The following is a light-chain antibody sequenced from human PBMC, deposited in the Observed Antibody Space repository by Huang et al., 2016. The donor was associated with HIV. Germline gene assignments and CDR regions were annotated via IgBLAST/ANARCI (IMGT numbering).Light chain of an antibody. CDR2: AAS. Sequence: IQLTQSPSSLSASVGDRVTITCRASEGISSYLAWYQQKSGKAPKFLIYAASTLQSGVPARFSGSGSGTDFTLTISSLQPEDFATYYCQQLNEYPWTFGQGTKVEIK. CDR1: EGISSY. CDR3: QQLNEYPWT. V-gene: IGKV1-9*01. J-gene: IGKJ1*01.